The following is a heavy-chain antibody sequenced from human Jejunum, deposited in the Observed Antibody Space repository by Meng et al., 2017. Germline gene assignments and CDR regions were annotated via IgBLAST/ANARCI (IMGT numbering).Heavy chain of an antibody. D-gene: IGHD3-10*01. J-gene: IGHJ4*02. CDR2: IKSDGSDI. Sequence: VQPLGSGGGLAQPGGSLRLSCAASGFTFSNYWMFWVRQGPGKGLVWVSRIKSDGSDIAYADSVQGRFTISRDNAKNTLYLQMNSLRADDTAVYYCARDSGKATFDYWGQGTLVTVSS. V-gene: IGHV3-74*01. CDR1: GFTFSNYW. CDR3: ARDSGKATFDY.